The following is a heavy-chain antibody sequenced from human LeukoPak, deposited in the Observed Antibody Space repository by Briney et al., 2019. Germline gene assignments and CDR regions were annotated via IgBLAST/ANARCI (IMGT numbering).Heavy chain of an antibody. CDR3: ATWSSGYYFDAFDI. CDR2: LYTGGIT. Sequence: SETLSLTCTVSGGSISHYYWNWIRQSAGMRLEWIGRLYTGGITEYNPPLKSRVTMSVDTSKSQFSLEVRSVTAADTALYYCATWSSGYYFDAFDIWGQGTMVTVSS. D-gene: IGHD3-22*01. V-gene: IGHV4-4*07. J-gene: IGHJ3*02. CDR1: GGSISHYY.